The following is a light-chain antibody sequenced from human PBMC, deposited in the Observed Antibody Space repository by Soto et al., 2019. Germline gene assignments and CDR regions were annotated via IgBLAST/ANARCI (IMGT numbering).Light chain of an antibody. CDR1: QTISSW. CDR3: QHYNSYSEA. Sequence: DIQMTQSPSTLSGSVGDRVTLXXRASQTISSWLAWYQQKPGKAPKXVIYKASTLKSGVPSRFSGSGAGTEFTLTISSLQPDDFATYYCQHYNSYSEAFGQGTKVDI. J-gene: IGKJ1*01. CDR2: KAS. V-gene: IGKV1-5*03.